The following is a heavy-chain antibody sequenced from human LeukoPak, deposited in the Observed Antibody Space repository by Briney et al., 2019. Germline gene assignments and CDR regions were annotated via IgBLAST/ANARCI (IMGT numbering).Heavy chain of an antibody. D-gene: IGHD3-3*01. V-gene: IGHV4-31*03. CDR3: ARKKYDRLSGLLYFDC. CDR2: IHYSGST. Sequence: SESLSLTCTVSGGSISSAGYYWSWIRRHPGKGLEWIGYIHYSGSTYYNPSLKSRVAISVDTSKNQFSLNLSSVNAADTAVYYCARKKYDRLSGLLYFDCWGHGILVSVSS. CDR1: GGSISSAGYY. J-gene: IGHJ4*01.